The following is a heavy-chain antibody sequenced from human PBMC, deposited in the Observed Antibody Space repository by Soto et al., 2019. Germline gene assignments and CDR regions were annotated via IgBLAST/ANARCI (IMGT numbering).Heavy chain of an antibody. Sequence: SDTLSLASAVSGGSISTYYWSWIRQSPGKGLEWIGYVYYSGNTNYNPSLKGRVTISLDASTNQFSLKLTSVTAADTAVYYCASHRSGYAFHWGPGTLVTVSS. V-gene: IGHV4-59*01. CDR2: VYYSGNT. CDR3: ASHRSGYAFH. D-gene: IGHD6-25*01. CDR1: GGSISTYY. J-gene: IGHJ4*02.